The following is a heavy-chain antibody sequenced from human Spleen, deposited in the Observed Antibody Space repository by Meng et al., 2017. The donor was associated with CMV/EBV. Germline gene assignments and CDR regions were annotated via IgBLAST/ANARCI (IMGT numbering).Heavy chain of an antibody. Sequence: SVKVSCKASGGTFSSYAISWVRQAPGHGLEWMGGIIPIFGTANYAQKFQGRVTITTDESTSTAYMEPSSLRSEDTAVYYCAGGRCSSTSCYAYGMDVWGQGTTVTVSS. D-gene: IGHD2-2*01. CDR1: GGTFSSYA. V-gene: IGHV1-69*05. J-gene: IGHJ6*02. CDR3: AGGRCSSTSCYAYGMDV. CDR2: IIPIFGTA.